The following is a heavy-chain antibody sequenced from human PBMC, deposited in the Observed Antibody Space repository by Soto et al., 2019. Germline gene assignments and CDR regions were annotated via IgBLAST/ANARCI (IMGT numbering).Heavy chain of an antibody. V-gene: IGHV3-53*01. CDR1: GFTVSSNY. CDR2: IYSGGST. CDR3: ARAGRGYSPFDY. D-gene: IGHD5-18*01. Sequence: EVQLVESGGGLIQPGGSLRLSCAASGFTVSSNYMSWVRQAPGKGLEWVSVIYSGGSTYYADSVKGRFTISRDNSKNTLYLQINILIAEDTAVYYCARAGRGYSPFDYWGQGTLVTVSS. J-gene: IGHJ4*02.